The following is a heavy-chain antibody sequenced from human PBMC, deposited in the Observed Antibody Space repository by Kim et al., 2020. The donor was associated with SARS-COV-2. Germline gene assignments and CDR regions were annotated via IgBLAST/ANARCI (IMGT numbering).Heavy chain of an antibody. Sequence: NSAQKLQGRVTMTPDTSTSTAYMELRSLRSDDTAVYYCARAGYSSSIGMDVWGQGTTVTVSS. V-gene: IGHV1-18*01. D-gene: IGHD6-6*01. J-gene: IGHJ6*02. CDR3: ARAGYSSSIGMDV.